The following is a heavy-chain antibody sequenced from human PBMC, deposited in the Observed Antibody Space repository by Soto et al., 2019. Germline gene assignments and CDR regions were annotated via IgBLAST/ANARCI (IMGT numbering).Heavy chain of an antibody. Sequence: PGGSLRLSCTASGFTFSSYEMNWVRQAPGKGLEWVSYISSGGNTMYYADSVKGRFTISRDNAKNSLYLQMNSLRAEDTAVYYCARDEWERNSRWFDYWGQGTLVTVSS. CDR2: ISSGGNTM. CDR3: ARDEWERNSRWFDY. CDR1: GFTFSSYE. V-gene: IGHV3-48*03. D-gene: IGHD1-26*01. J-gene: IGHJ4*02.